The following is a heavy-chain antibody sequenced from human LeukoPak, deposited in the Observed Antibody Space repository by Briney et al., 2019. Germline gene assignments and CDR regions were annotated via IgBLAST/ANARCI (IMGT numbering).Heavy chain of an antibody. Sequence: ASVKVSCKVSGYTLTELSMHWVRQAPGKGLEWMGGFDPEDGETIYAQKFQGRVTMPEDSSTDTAYMEPSSLTSEDTAVYYCATGLAQSLYDGSGSSPFDYWGQGTLVTVSS. CDR2: FDPEDGET. D-gene: IGHD3-22*01. V-gene: IGHV1-24*01. CDR3: ATGLAQSLYDGSGSSPFDY. J-gene: IGHJ4*02. CDR1: GYTLTELS.